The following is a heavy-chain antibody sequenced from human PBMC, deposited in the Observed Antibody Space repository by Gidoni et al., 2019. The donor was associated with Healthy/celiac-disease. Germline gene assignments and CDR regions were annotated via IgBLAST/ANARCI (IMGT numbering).Heavy chain of an antibody. J-gene: IGHJ3*02. D-gene: IGHD2-21*02. V-gene: IGHV3-33*01. Sequence: QVQLVESGGGVVQPGRSLRLSCAASGFTFSSYGMHWVRQAPGKGLEWVAVIWYDGSNKYYADSVKGRFTISRDNSKNTLYLQMNSLRAEDTAVYYCARGYLVTSLAFDIWGQGTMVTVSS. CDR1: GFTFSSYG. CDR2: IWYDGSNK. CDR3: ARGYLVTSLAFDI.